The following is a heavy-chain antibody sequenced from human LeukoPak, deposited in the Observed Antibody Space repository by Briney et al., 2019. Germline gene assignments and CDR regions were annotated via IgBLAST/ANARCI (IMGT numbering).Heavy chain of an antibody. CDR2: INHSGST. J-gene: IGHJ4*02. V-gene: IGHV4-34*01. CDR3: ARFSRTAPFDY. CDR1: GGSFSGYY. D-gene: IGHD2-21*02. Sequence: SETLSLTCDVYGGSFSGYYWSWIRQPPGKGLEWIGEINHSGSTNYNPSLKSRVTISVDTSKNQFSLKLSSVTAADTAVYYCARFSRTAPFDYWGQGTLVTVSS.